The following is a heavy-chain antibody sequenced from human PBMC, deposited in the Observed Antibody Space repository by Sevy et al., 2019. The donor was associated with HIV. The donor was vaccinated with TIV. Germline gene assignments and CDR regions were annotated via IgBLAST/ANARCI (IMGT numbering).Heavy chain of an antibody. Sequence: ASVKVYCKASGYTFTSYGISWVRQAPGQGLEWMGWISAYNGNTNYAQKLQGRVTMTTDTTTSTAYMELSSLRSDDTAVYYCAKDTRRYDSWSGYPYAYYYYGMDVWGQGTTVTVSS. CDR3: AKDTRRYDSWSGYPYAYYYYGMDV. D-gene: IGHD3-3*01. J-gene: IGHJ6*02. CDR1: GYTFTSYG. CDR2: ISAYNGNT. V-gene: IGHV1-18*01.